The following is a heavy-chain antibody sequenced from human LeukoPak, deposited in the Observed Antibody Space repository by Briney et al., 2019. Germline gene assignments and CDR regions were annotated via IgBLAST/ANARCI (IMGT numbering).Heavy chain of an antibody. J-gene: IGHJ3*02. Sequence: PGGSLRLSCAAAGFTFSSYWMSWGRQAPGKCMEWVANIKQDGSEKYYVDSVKGRFTISRDNAKNSLYLQMNSLRAEDTAVYYCARDGLNDAFDIWSQGTMVAVSS. CDR3: ARDGLNDAFDI. CDR2: IKQDGSEK. CDR1: GFTFSSYW. D-gene: IGHD3-16*01. V-gene: IGHV3-7*01.